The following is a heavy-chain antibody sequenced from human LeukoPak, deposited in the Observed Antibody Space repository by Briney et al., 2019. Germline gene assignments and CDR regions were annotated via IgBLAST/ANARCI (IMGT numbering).Heavy chain of an antibody. CDR1: GGTFSSYA. CDR3: ARVRSYYYYGMDV. CDR2: INAGNGNT. J-gene: IGHJ6*02. Sequence: ASVKVSCKASGGTFSSYAISWVRQAPGQRLEWMGWINAGNGNTKYSQKFQGGVTITRDTSASTAYMELSSLRSEDTAVYYCARVRSYYYYGMDVWGQGTTVTVSS. V-gene: IGHV1-3*01.